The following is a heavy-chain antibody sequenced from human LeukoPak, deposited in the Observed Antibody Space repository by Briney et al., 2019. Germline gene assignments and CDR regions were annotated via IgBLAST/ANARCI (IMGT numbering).Heavy chain of an antibody. CDR1: GFTFDDYG. V-gene: IGHV3-20*04. J-gene: IGHJ4*02. CDR2: INWNGGST. Sequence: GGSLRLSCAASGFTFDDYGMGWVRHAPGKGLEWVSGINWNGGSTGYADSVKGRFTISRDNAKNSLYLQMNSLRAEDTALYYCARSYYYDSSGYSRPFDYWGQGTLVTVSS. D-gene: IGHD3-22*01. CDR3: ARSYYYDSSGYSRPFDY.